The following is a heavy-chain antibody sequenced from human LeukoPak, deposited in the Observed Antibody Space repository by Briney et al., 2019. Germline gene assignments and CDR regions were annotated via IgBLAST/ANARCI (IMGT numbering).Heavy chain of an antibody. CDR2: IKSKTEGGTT. Sequence: GGSLRLSCAASGFTFSNAWMSWVRQAPGKGLEWVGRIKSKTEGGTTDYAAPVKGRFTISRDDSKNTLYLQMNSLKTEDTAVYYCAKGPNVEVGSNGVYWGQGTLVTVSS. CDR3: AKGPNVEVGSNGVY. D-gene: IGHD2-8*01. J-gene: IGHJ4*02. V-gene: IGHV3-15*01. CDR1: GFTFSNAW.